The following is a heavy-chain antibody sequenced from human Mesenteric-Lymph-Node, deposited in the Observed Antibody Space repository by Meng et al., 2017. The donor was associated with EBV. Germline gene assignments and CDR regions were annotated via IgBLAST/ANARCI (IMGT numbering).Heavy chain of an antibody. CDR1: GGSISNSNFY. D-gene: IGHD5-24*01. Sequence: HPQLQESGPGLVKPSETLPLPCTVSGGSISNSNFYWGWIRQPPGKGLEWIGSIFHSGSTYYNPSLKSRVTVSVDTSKNQFSLKLNSVTTADTAMYYCARPRRWLQSEFDFWGPGTLVTVSS. V-gene: IGHV4-39*01. CDR2: IFHSGST. CDR3: ARPRRWLQSEFDF. J-gene: IGHJ4*02.